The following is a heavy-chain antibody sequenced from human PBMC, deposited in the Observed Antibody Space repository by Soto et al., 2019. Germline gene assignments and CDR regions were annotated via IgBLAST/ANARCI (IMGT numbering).Heavy chain of an antibody. Sequence: QVQLQESGPGLVKPSETLSLTCTVSGGSVSSGTYYWSWIRQPPGKGLEWIGYIYYSGSTNHNPSLKSRVTISADTSKNQFPLKVTSVTAADTAVYYCARATVDSSGWGDFDDWGQGTLVTVSS. J-gene: IGHJ4*02. D-gene: IGHD6-19*01. CDR2: IYYSGST. CDR3: ARATVDSSGWGDFDD. CDR1: GGSVSSGTYY. V-gene: IGHV4-61*01.